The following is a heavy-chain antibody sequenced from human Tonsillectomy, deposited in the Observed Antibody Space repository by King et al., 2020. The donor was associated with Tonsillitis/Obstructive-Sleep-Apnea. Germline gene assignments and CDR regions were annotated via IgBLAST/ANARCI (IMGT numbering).Heavy chain of an antibody. V-gene: IGHV1-18*01. Sequence: VQLVESGGEVKKPGASVKVSCKASGYSFSTYGITWVRQAPGQGLEWMGWISANNVNKNYAQTLQGRVTMTIDTSTSTDYMELRSLRSDDTAVYYCARDHRKSRYSPVNWFDPWGQGTLVTVSS. CDR2: ISANNVNK. CDR1: GYSFSTYG. J-gene: IGHJ5*02. D-gene: IGHD2-21*01. CDR3: ARDHRKSRYSPVNWFDP.